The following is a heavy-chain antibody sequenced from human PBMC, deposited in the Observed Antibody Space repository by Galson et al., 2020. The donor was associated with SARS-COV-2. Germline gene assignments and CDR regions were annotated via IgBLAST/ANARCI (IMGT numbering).Heavy chain of an antibody. V-gene: IGHV4-39*07. Sequence: SETLSLTCTVSGGSISSSSYYWGWIRQPPGKGLEWIGSIYYSGSTYYNPSLKSRVTISVDTSKNQFSLKLSSVTAADTAVYYCASSLARGITIFPFDPWGQGTLVTVSS. CDR1: GGSISSSSYY. D-gene: IGHD3-3*01. CDR2: IYYSGST. J-gene: IGHJ5*02. CDR3: ASSLARGITIFPFDP.